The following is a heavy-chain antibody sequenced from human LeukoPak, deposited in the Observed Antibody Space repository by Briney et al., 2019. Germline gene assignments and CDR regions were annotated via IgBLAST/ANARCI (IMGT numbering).Heavy chain of an antibody. Sequence: VASVKVSCKASGGTFSSYAISWVRQAPGQGLEWMGGIIPIFGTANYAQKFQGRVTITADESTSTAYMELSSLRSEDTAVYYCARENIVATSDPSIFVYWGEGTLVTVSS. CDR1: GGTFSSYA. V-gene: IGHV1-69*13. CDR3: ARENIVATSDPSIFVY. J-gene: IGHJ4*02. D-gene: IGHD5-12*01. CDR2: IIPIFGTA.